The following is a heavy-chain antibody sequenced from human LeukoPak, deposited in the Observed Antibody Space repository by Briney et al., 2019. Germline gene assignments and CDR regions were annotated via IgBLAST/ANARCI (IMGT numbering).Heavy chain of an antibody. J-gene: IGHJ4*02. CDR1: GGTFSSYA. CDR2: IIPILGIA. Sequence: SVKVSCKASGGTFSSYAISWVRQAPGQGLEWMGRIIPILGIANYAQKFQGRVTITADKSTSTGYMELSSLRSEDTAVYYCARGSSGYYFDYWGQGTLVTVSS. CDR3: ARGSSGYYFDY. V-gene: IGHV1-69*04. D-gene: IGHD6-19*01.